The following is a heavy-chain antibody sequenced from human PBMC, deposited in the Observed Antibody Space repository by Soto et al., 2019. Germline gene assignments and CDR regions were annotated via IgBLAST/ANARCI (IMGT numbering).Heavy chain of an antibody. Sequence: QVQLVESGGGVVQPGRSLRLSCAASGFTFSSYAMHWVRQAPGKGLEWAAVISYDGSNKYYADSVKGRFTISRDNSKNTLYLQMNSLRAEDTAVYYCARGLAARPGGYFDYWGQGTLVTVSS. CDR2: ISYDGSNK. CDR3: ARGLAARPGGYFDY. J-gene: IGHJ4*02. V-gene: IGHV3-30-3*01. D-gene: IGHD6-6*01. CDR1: GFTFSSYA.